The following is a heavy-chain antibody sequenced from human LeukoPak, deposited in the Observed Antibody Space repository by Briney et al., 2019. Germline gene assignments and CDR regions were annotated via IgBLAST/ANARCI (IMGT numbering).Heavy chain of an antibody. D-gene: IGHD3-22*01. CDR1: GFTFSSYS. J-gene: IGHJ4*02. CDR3: ASSLSHYYDSSGYV. Sequence: GGSLRLPCAASGFTFSSYSMNWVRQAPGKGLEWVSSISSSDSYIYYADSVKGRFTISRDNAKNSLYLQMNSLRAEDTAVYYCASSLSHYYDSSGYVWGQGTLVTVSS. CDR2: ISSSDSYI. V-gene: IGHV3-21*01.